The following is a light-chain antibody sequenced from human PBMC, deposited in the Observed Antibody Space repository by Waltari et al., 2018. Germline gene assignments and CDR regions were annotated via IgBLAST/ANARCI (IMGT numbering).Light chain of an antibody. CDR1: SVRNSL. J-gene: IGLJ3*02. V-gene: IGLV3-19*01. CDR2: AKD. CDR3: SCRDSGARL. Sequence: SSELTQDPAVSVALGQTVRITCQGDSVRNSLASWYQQKPGLAPLLILYAKDNRPSGIPARFSGSSSGNTASLTIAGAQAEDEADYYCSCRDSGARLFGGGTKLTVL.